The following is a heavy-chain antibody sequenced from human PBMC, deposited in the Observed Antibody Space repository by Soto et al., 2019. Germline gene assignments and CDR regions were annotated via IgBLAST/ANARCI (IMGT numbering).Heavy chain of an antibody. D-gene: IGHD2-15*01. CDR2: ISSSSSYI. Sequence: EVQLVESGGGLVKPGGSLRLSCAASGFTFSSYSMNWVRQDPGKGLEWVSSISSSSSYIYYADSVKGRFTISRDNAKNSLYLQMNSLRAEDTAVYYCAREGGGGSCSDYWGQGTLVTVSS. J-gene: IGHJ4*02. CDR3: AREGGGGSCSDY. CDR1: GFTFSSYS. V-gene: IGHV3-21*01.